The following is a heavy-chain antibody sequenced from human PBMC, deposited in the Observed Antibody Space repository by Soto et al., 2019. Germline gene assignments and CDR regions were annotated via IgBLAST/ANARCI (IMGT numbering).Heavy chain of an antibody. CDR3: AKGAIEEWLIPQYFFDY. CDR2: ISYDGSNK. J-gene: IGHJ4*02. D-gene: IGHD3-3*01. Sequence: GGSLRLSCAASGFTFSSYGMHWVRQAPGKGLEWVAVISYDGSNKYYADSVKGRFTISRDNSKNTLYLQMNSLRAEDTAVYNCAKGAIEEWLIPQYFFDYWGQGTLVTVSS. CDR1: GFTFSSYG. V-gene: IGHV3-30*18.